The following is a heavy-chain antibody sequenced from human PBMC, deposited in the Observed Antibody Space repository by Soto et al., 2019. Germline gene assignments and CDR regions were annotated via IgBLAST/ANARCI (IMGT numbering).Heavy chain of an antibody. V-gene: IGHV1-18*01. CDR1: GYTLSTYG. D-gene: IGHD2-15*01. CDR3: ASAFCSGGGCKWEDTSFIYFDL. J-gene: IGHJ4*02. CDR2: ISANNAKT. Sequence: ASVKVSCKSSGYTLSTYGIAWVRQAPGQGLGRLGRISANNAKTTYAQKCGDRVTMTTDASTNSATLAVRNLRLEDTATDYCASAFCSGGGCKWEDTSFIYFDLWGQGTPVTVSS.